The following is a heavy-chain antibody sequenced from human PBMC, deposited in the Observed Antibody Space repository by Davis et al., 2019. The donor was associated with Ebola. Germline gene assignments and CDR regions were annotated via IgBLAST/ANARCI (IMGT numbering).Heavy chain of an antibody. Sequence: ALVKVSCKASGYTFTSYGISWVRQAPGQGLEWMGWISAYNGNTNYAQKLQGRVTMTTDTSTSTAYMEVRSLRSDDTAVYYCARDRGMVAAYLIDYWGQGTLVTVSS. CDR1: GYTFTSYG. J-gene: IGHJ4*02. CDR2: ISAYNGNT. V-gene: IGHV1-18*01. D-gene: IGHD1-26*01. CDR3: ARDRGMVAAYLIDY.